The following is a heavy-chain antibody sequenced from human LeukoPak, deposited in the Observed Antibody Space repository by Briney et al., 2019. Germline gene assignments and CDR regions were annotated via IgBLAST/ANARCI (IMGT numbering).Heavy chain of an antibody. Sequence: SVKVSCKASGGTFSSYAISWVRQAPGQGLEWMGGIIPIFGTANYAQKFQGRVTMTRDTSTSTVYMELSSLRSEDTAVYYCARAGYSSPKGPYFQHWGQGTLVTVSS. D-gene: IGHD6-13*01. CDR1: GGTFSSYA. V-gene: IGHV1-69*05. J-gene: IGHJ1*01. CDR2: IIPIFGTA. CDR3: ARAGYSSPKGPYFQH.